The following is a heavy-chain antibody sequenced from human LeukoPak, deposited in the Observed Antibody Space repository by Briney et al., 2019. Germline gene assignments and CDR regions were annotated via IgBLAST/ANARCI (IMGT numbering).Heavy chain of an antibody. Sequence: GGSLRLSCAASGFTFSSYWMSWVRQAPGKGLEWVANIKKDGSEKYYVDSVKGRFTISRDNAKNSLYLQMNSLRAEDTAVYYCAKGTAEHQPNDYWGQGTLVTVSS. J-gene: IGHJ4*02. V-gene: IGHV3-7*01. CDR3: AKGTAEHQPNDY. CDR2: IKKDGSEK. CDR1: GFTFSSYW.